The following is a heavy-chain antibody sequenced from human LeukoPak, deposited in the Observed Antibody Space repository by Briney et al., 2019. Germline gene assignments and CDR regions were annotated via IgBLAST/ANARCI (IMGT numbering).Heavy chain of an antibody. Sequence: ASVKVSCKASGYTFTSYGISWVRQAPGQGLEWMGWISAYNGNTNYAQKLQGRVTMTTDTSTSTAYMEPRSLRSDDTAVYYCARALVGYQLLYRVNWFGPWGQGTLVTVSS. CDR3: ARALVGYQLLYRVNWFGP. J-gene: IGHJ5*02. V-gene: IGHV1-18*01. CDR1: GYTFTSYG. D-gene: IGHD2-2*02. CDR2: ISAYNGNT.